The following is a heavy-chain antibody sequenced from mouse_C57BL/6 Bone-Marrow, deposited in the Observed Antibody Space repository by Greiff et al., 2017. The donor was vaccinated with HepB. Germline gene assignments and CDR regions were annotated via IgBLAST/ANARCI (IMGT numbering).Heavy chain of an antibody. V-gene: IGHV1-54*01. CDR1: GYAFTNYL. CDR2: INPGSGGT. Sequence: QVQLQQSGAKLVRPGTSVKVSCKASGYAFTNYLIEWVKQRPGQGLEWIGVINPGSGGTNYNEKFKGKATLTADKSSSTAYMQLSSLTSEDSAVYFCAREGPYAMDYWGQGTSVTVSS. CDR3: AREGPYAMDY. J-gene: IGHJ4*01.